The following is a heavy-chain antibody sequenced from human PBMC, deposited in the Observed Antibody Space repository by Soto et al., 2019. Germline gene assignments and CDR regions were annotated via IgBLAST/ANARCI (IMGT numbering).Heavy chain of an antibody. CDR2: ISSTTNYI. CDR3: ARESEDLTSNFDY. CDR1: GLTFTRYS. V-gene: IGHV3-21*06. J-gene: IGHJ4*02. Sequence: PGGSLRLSCAACGLTFTRYSMNWVRQAPGKGLEWVSSISSTTNYIYYGDSMKGRFTISRDNAKNSLYLEMNSLRAEDTAVYYCARESEDLTSNFDYWGQGTLVTV.